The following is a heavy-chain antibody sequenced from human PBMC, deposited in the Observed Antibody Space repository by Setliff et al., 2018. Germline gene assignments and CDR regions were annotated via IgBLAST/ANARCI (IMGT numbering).Heavy chain of an antibody. Sequence: GGSLRLSCVASGFTFSSHGMTWVRLAPGKGLEWISYISTSGSTIYYADSVKGRFTISRDNAKTSLYLQMNSLRADDTAVYYCARLRAPGSHGLDPWGQGTLVTVSS. V-gene: IGHV3-48*01. CDR3: ARLRAPGSHGLDP. CDR2: ISTSGSTI. CDR1: GFTFSSHG. J-gene: IGHJ5*02. D-gene: IGHD3-10*01.